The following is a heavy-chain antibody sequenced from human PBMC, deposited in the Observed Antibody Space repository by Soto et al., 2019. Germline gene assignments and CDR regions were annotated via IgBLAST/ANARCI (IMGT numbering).Heavy chain of an antibody. CDR3: ARDLVPSSGWYGGGIYYYYGMDV. D-gene: IGHD6-19*01. V-gene: IGHV6-1*01. CDR2: TYYRSKWYN. J-gene: IGHJ6*02. CDR1: GDSVSSNSAA. Sequence: PSETLSLTCAISGDSVSSNSAAWNWIRQSPSRGLEWLGRTYYRSKWYNDYAVSVKGRITINPDTSKNQFSLQLNSVTPEDTAVYYCARDLVPSSGWYGGGIYYYYGMDVWGQGTTVTVSS.